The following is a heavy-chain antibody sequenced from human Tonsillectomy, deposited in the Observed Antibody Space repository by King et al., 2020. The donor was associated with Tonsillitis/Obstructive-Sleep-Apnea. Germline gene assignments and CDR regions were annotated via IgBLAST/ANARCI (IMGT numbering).Heavy chain of an antibody. CDR3: ARTYCTTTSCPLFFDY. D-gene: IGHD2-2*01. CDR2: TRNKANSYTT. CDR1: GFTFSDHY. J-gene: IGHJ4*02. V-gene: IGHV3-72*01. Sequence: VQLVESGGGLVQPGGSLRLSCAASGFTFSDHYMDWVRQAPGKGLEWVGRTRNKANSYTTEYAASVKGRFTISRDDSKNSLYLQMNSLKTEDTAVYYCARTYCTTTSCPLFFDYWAREPWSPSPQ.